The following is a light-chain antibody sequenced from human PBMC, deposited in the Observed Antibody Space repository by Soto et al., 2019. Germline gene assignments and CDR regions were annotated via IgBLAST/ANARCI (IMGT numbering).Light chain of an antibody. V-gene: IGKV1-39*01. J-gene: IGKJ4*01. CDR3: QQLNGYFPLT. CDR2: AAS. CDR1: QSISSY. Sequence: DIQMTQSPSSLSASVGDRVTITCRASQSISSYLNWYQQKPGKAPKLLIYAASSLQSGVPSRFSGSGSGTDFTLTISSLQPEDFATYYCQQLNGYFPLTFGGGTKVEIK.